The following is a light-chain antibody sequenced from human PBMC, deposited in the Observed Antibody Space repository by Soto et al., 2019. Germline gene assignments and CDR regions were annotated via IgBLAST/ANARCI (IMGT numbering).Light chain of an antibody. Sequence: VMTQSPATLSVSPGEGATLSCRASQSVSSNLVWYQHKPGQAPRPLIYGASTRATDIPARFSGSGSGTDFTLTISRLEPEDFAVYYCQQCGSSSTFGQGTRLEIK. CDR3: QQCGSSST. CDR2: GAS. J-gene: IGKJ5*01. V-gene: IGKV3-15*01. CDR1: QSVSSN.